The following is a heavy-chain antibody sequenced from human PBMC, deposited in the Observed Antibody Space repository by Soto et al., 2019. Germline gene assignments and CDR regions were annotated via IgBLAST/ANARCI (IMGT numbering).Heavy chain of an antibody. Sequence: GGSLRLSCAASGFTFSSYAMHWVRQAPGKGLEYVSAISSNGGSTYYADSVKGRFTISRDNSKNTLYLQMSSLRAEDTAVYCCVRRPAYYYGSGSYLDYWGQGTLVTVSS. CDR3: VRRPAYYYGSGSYLDY. J-gene: IGHJ4*02. CDR2: ISSNGGST. D-gene: IGHD3-10*01. V-gene: IGHV3-64D*08. CDR1: GFTFSSYA.